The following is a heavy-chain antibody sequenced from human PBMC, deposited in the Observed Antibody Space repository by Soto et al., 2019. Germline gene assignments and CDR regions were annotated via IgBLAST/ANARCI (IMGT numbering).Heavy chain of an antibody. D-gene: IGHD5-18*01. CDR2: ISYDGNAK. V-gene: IGHV3-30*18. CDR1: GFTFSSYG. CDR3: VKERYAQLWLEDYGMDV. J-gene: IGHJ6*02. Sequence: QVQLVESGGGVGQPGRSLRLSCAASGFTFSSYGIHWVRQAPGKGLEWVALISYDGNAKYYEDSVKGRFTISRDNSKNTLFLQMSSLATEYTAVYYGVKERYAQLWLEDYGMDVWGQGTTVTV.